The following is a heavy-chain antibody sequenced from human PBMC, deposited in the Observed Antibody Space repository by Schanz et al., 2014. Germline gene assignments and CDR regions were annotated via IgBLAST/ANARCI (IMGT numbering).Heavy chain of an antibody. CDR1: GYTFISYD. Sequence: QVQLVQSGAEVKRPGASVKVSCKASGYTFISYDINWVRQATGQGLEWMGWMNPDSGNTGYPQKCQGRVTLTRNTSISTAYMELTSLRSEDTAVYYCTRRGVYDTSFSFDPWGQGTLVTVSS. D-gene: IGHD3-9*01. J-gene: IGHJ5*02. V-gene: IGHV1-8*01. CDR2: MNPDSGNT. CDR3: TRRGVYDTSFSFDP.